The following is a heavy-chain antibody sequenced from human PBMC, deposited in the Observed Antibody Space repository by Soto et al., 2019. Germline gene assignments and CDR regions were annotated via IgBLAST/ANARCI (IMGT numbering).Heavy chain of an antibody. CDR1: GFTFSSSG. CDR3: AKEFHSWNYFDY. Sequence: GGSLRLSSEASGFTFSSSGMNWVRQAPGKGLEWVEVISYDGSNKFYADSVKGRFTISRDNFRNTLYLQMNSLRAEDTAVYCCAKEFHSWNYFDYWGQGTLVTVS. CDR2: ISYDGSNK. J-gene: IGHJ4*02. D-gene: IGHD1-20*01. V-gene: IGHV3-30*18.